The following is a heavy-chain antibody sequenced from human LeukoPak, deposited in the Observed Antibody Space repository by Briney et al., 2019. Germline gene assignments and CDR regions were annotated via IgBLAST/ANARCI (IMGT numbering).Heavy chain of an antibody. Sequence: GGSLRLSCAASGFTFSSYGMHWVRQAPGKGLEWVAFIRYDGSNEYYADSVKGRFTISRDNSKNTLYLQMNSLRAEDTAVYYCAKDMDRIAVAGFDYWGQGTLVTVSS. CDR1: GFTFSSYG. D-gene: IGHD6-19*01. CDR3: AKDMDRIAVAGFDY. CDR2: IRYDGSNE. J-gene: IGHJ4*02. V-gene: IGHV3-30*02.